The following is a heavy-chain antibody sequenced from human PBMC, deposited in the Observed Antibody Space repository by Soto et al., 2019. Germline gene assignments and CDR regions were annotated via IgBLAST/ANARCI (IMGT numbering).Heavy chain of an antibody. Sequence: QVQLQESGPGLVKPSQTLSLTCTVSGGSISSGGYYWSWIRQHPGKGLEWVGDIYYSGSTYYNPSLKSRVTISVDTSKNQFSLKLSSVTAADTAVYYCARDKVTRGYSYVRYYFDYWGQGTLVTVSS. D-gene: IGHD5-18*01. CDR1: GGSISSGGYY. CDR3: ARDKVTRGYSYVRYYFDY. J-gene: IGHJ4*02. CDR2: IYYSGST. V-gene: IGHV4-31*03.